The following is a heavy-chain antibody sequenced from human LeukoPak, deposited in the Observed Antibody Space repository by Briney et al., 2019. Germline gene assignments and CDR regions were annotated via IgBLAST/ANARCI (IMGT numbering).Heavy chain of an antibody. CDR3: ARDLVGAKNYYYYGMDV. CDR1: GYTFTSYA. D-gene: IGHD1-26*01. V-gene: IGHV1-3*01. CDR2: INAGNGNT. J-gene: IGHJ6*04. Sequence: GASVKVSCKASGYTFTSYAMHWVRQAPGQRLEWMGWINAGNGNTKYSQKFQGRVTITRDTSASTACMELSSLRSEDTAVYYCARDLVGAKNYYYYGMDVWGKGTTVTVSS.